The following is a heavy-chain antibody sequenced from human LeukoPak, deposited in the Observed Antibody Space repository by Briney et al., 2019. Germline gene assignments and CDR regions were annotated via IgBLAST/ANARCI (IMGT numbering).Heavy chain of an antibody. J-gene: IGHJ4*02. Sequence: SETLSLTCTVSGASISSSSYDWGWIRQPPGKGLEWIGSIYYSGSTYYNPSLKSRVTISVDTSKNQFSLKLSSVTAADTAVYYCARGIAVAGTFDYWGQGTLVTVSS. CDR3: ARGIAVAGTFDY. D-gene: IGHD6-19*01. CDR1: GASISSSSYD. V-gene: IGHV4-39*07. CDR2: IYYSGST.